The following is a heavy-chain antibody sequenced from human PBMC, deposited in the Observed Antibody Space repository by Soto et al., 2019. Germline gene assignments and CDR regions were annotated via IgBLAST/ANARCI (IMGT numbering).Heavy chain of an antibody. J-gene: IGHJ3*01. CDR3: AKYLFDSPDSRVSYDV. Sequence: EVQLLASGGGVVQPGESLRVSCTASGFTFANYAMTWIRQAPGKGLEWVSAISSRGCGTTFYADSVKGRFTSYRDYSGHTLYLQMNSLRAEESAVYYCAKYLFDSPDSRVSYDVWGQGTMVTVSS. CDR1: GFTFANYA. D-gene: IGHD3-22*01. CDR2: ISSRGCGTT. V-gene: IGHV3-23*01.